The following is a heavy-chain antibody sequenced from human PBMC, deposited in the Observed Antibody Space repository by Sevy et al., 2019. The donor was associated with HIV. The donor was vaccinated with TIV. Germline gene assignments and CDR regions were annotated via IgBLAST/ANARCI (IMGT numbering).Heavy chain of an antibody. D-gene: IGHD3-3*01. CDR3: ARLAYDFWSGLPPYYFDY. CDR2: IYYSGTT. Sequence: SETLSLTCTVSGGSISSSSYYWGWLRQPPGKGLEWIGSIYYSGTTYYKPSLKSQITISVDTSKNQFSLKLSSVTAGDTAVYYCARLAYDFWSGLPPYYFDYWGLGTLVTVSS. V-gene: IGHV4-39*01. J-gene: IGHJ4*02. CDR1: GGSISSSSYY.